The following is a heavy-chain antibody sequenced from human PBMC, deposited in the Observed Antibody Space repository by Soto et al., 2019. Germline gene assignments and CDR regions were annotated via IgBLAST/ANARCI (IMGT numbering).Heavy chain of an antibody. CDR3: ARGVGQTYSYNYRMEV. J-gene: IGHJ6*02. CDR2: IKPGTGTT. V-gene: IGHV1-3*01. D-gene: IGHD2-21*01. CDR1: GYSFITNA. Sequence: ASVKVSCKTSGYSFITNAMHWVRQAPGQRLEWLGWIKPGTGTTKYSQKFQGRVNITRDTSASTAYLELSTLRSEDTAVYFCARGVGQTYSYNYRMEVWGQGTTVTVSS.